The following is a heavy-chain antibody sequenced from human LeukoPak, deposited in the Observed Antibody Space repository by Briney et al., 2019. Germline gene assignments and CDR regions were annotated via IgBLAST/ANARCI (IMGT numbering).Heavy chain of an antibody. D-gene: IGHD3-22*01. CDR3: ATRDYYDSSGYYVRLYNY. V-gene: IGHV1-24*01. CDR1: GYTLTELS. J-gene: IGHJ4*02. CDR2: FDPEDGET. Sequence: ASVNVSCKVSGYTLTELSMHWVRQAPGKGLDWMGGFDPEDGETIYAQKFQGRVTMTEDTSTDTAYMELSSLRSEDTAVYYCATRDYYDSSGYYVRLYNYWGQGTLVTVSS.